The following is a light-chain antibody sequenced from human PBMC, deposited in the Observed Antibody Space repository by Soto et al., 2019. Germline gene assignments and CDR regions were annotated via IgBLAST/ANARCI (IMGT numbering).Light chain of an antibody. Sequence: DLQMPQSPSSLSASVADRDTITCRASQTINTFLNWFQQKPGQAPQLLIYAASSLQDGVPSRFSSRGSGTDFTPTITSLHPEDFATNFCQQSYSTLMSFGHGTKLEIK. J-gene: IGKJ2*01. V-gene: IGKV1-39*01. CDR1: QTINTF. CDR2: AAS. CDR3: QQSYSTLMS.